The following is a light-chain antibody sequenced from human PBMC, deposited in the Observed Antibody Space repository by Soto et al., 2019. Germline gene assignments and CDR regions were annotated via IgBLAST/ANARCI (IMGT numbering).Light chain of an antibody. CDR2: KVS. Sequence: DVVMTQSPLSLPVTLGQPASISCRSSQSLVYSDGNTYLNWFQQRPGQSPRRLIYKVSNRDSGVPDRVSGSGSGTDFTLKISRVEAEDIGVYYCMQGTHWPSVTFGPGTKVDIK. CDR3: MQGTHWPSVT. J-gene: IGKJ3*01. V-gene: IGKV2-30*01. CDR1: QSLVYSDGNTY.